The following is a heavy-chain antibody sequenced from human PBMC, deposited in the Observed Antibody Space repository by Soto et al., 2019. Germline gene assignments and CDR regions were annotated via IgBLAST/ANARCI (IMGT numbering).Heavy chain of an antibody. Sequence: SLTCTVSGGSISSYYWSWIRQPPGKGLEWIGYIYYSGSTNYNPSLKSRVTISVDTSKNQFSLKLSSVTAADTAVYYCASATMVRGAVWFDPWGQGTLVTVSS. CDR3: ASATMVRGAVWFDP. D-gene: IGHD3-10*01. CDR2: IYYSGST. V-gene: IGHV4-59*01. J-gene: IGHJ5*02. CDR1: GGSISSYY.